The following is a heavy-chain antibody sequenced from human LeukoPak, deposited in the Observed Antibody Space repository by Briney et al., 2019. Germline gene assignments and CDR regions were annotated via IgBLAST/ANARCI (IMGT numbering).Heavy chain of an antibody. D-gene: IGHD3-10*01. CDR3: ASLGPYYGSGSSSMDV. Sequence: SETLSLTCAVYGGSFSGYYWSWIRQPPGKGLEWIGEINHSGSTNYNPSLKSRVTISVDTSKNQFSLKLSSVTAADTAVYYCASLGPYYGSGSSSMDVWGQGTTVTVSS. CDR1: GGSFSGYY. J-gene: IGHJ6*02. V-gene: IGHV4-34*01. CDR2: INHSGST.